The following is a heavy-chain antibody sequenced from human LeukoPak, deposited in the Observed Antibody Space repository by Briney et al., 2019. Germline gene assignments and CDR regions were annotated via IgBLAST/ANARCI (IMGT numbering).Heavy chain of an antibody. D-gene: IGHD6-19*01. CDR2: IYYSGNT. J-gene: IGHJ4*02. CDR3: ARVGSGWGDFDY. V-gene: IGHV4-39*07. CDR1: GGSISSSSHY. Sequence: SETLSLTCTVSGGSISSSSHYWGWIRQPPGKGLEWVGTTGSIYYSGNTYYNPSLKSRVSISVDTSKNQFSLKLSSVTAADTAVYYCARVGSGWGDFDYWGQGTLVTASS.